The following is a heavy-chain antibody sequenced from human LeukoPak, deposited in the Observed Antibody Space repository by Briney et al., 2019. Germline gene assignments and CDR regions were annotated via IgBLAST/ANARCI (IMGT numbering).Heavy chain of an antibody. D-gene: IGHD3-9*01. CDR2: ISSSSSYI. Sequence: GGSLRLSCAASGFTFSSYSMNWVRQAPGKGLEWVSSISSSSSYIYYADPVKGRFTISRDNAKNSLYLQMNSLRAEDTAVYYCARILRYFDWSPNWFDPWGQGTLVTVSS. CDR3: ARILRYFDWSPNWFDP. J-gene: IGHJ5*02. CDR1: GFTFSSYS. V-gene: IGHV3-21*01.